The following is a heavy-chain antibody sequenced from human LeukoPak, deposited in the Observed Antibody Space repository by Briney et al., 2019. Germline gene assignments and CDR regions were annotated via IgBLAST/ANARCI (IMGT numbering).Heavy chain of an antibody. J-gene: IGHJ4*02. CDR3: ARVKSAYCSSTSCYTIDY. CDR2: ISSSGSTI. D-gene: IGHD2-2*02. CDR1: GFTFSDYY. Sequence: GGSLRLSCAASGFTFSDYYMSWIRQAPGKGLEWVSYISSSGSTIYYADSVKGRFTISRDNAKNSLYLQMNSLRAEDTAVYYCARVKSAYCSSTSCYTIDYWGQGTLVTVSS. V-gene: IGHV3-11*01.